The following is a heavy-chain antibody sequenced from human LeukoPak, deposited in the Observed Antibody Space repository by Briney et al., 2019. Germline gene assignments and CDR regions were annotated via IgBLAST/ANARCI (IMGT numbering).Heavy chain of an antibody. CDR2: ISSSSSTI. V-gene: IGHV3-48*01. J-gene: IGHJ4*02. CDR3: ATGETTVVANFDY. CDR1: GFTFSSYS. D-gene: IGHD4-23*01. Sequence: GGSLRLSCAASGFTFSSYSMNWVRQAPGKGLEWVSYISSSSSTIYYADSVKGRFTISRDNAKNSLYLQMNSLRAEDTAVYYCATGETTVVANFDYWGQGTLVTVSS.